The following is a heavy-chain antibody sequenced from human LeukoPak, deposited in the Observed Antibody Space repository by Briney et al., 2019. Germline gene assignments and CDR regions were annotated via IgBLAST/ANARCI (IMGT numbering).Heavy chain of an antibody. CDR2: TVPLSGTA. CDR1: RGTYSSYD. CDR3: ATYGGNTAEYFQH. D-gene: IGHD4-23*01. V-gene: IGHV1-69*05. Sequence: ASVKVSCTASRGTYSSYDINWVRQAPGQRLEWMGGTVPLSGTAVYAEKFLGRVTITTDALTSTAYMELSSLTFEDTAMYYCATYGGNTAEYFQHWGQGALVTVS. J-gene: IGHJ1*01.